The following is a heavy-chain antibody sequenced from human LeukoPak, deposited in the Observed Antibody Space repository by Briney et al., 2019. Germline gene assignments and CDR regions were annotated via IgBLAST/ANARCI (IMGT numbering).Heavy chain of an antibody. J-gene: IGHJ4*02. CDR1: GGTFTSYA. CDR2: IIPIFGTA. D-gene: IGHD5-24*01. Sequence: SVTVSCTASGGTFTSYAISWEGQAPGQGLEWMGGIIPIFGTANYAQKFQGRVTITADESTSTAYMELSSLRSEDTAVYYCARGSSHVQMTTIIVDYFDYWGQGTLVTVSS. CDR3: ARGSSHVQMTTIIVDYFDY. V-gene: IGHV1-69*01.